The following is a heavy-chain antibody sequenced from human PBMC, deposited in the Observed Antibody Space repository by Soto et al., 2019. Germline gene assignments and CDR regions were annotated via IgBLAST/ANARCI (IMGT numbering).Heavy chain of an antibody. V-gene: IGHV5-10-1*01. CDR1: GYSFTSFW. Sequence: EVQLVQSGAEVKKPGESLRISCKGSGYSFTSFWIIWVRQMPGKGLEWMWRIDPSDSYTNYSPSFHGHVTISADKSISPAYLQWSTLKASDTAMYYCARQYSSGWWSFYWGQGTLVTVSS. D-gene: IGHD6-19*01. CDR2: IDPSDSYT. J-gene: IGHJ4*02. CDR3: ARQYSSGWWSFY.